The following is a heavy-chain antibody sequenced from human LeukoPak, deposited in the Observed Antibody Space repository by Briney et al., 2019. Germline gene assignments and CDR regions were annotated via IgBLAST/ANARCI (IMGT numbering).Heavy chain of an antibody. CDR3: GRDPHCSNTNCPFDY. D-gene: IGHD2-2*01. CDR1: GGFISSSDW. CDR2: IYRNENP. J-gene: IGHJ4*02. Sequence: SETLSLTCAVSGGFISSSDWWSWVRQPPGRGLEWIGYIYRNENPNYNPSLQSRVTMSVEKSKNQFSLMLSSVTAADTAVYYCGRDPHCSNTNCPFDYWGQGALVIVSS. V-gene: IGHV4-4*02.